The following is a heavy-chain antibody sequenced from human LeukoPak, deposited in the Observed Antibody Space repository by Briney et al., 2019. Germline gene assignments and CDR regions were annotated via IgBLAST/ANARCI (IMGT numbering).Heavy chain of an antibody. CDR2: IYYSGST. J-gene: IGHJ6*02. D-gene: IGHD6-13*01. CDR3: ASGRQQLAHYGMDV. CDR1: GGTISSYY. Sequence: SETLSLTCTVSGGTISSYYWSWIRQPPGKGLEWIGYIYYSGSTNYNPSLKSRVTISVDTSKNQFSLKLSSVTAADTAVYYCASGRQQLAHYGMDVWGQGTTVTVSS. V-gene: IGHV4-59*01.